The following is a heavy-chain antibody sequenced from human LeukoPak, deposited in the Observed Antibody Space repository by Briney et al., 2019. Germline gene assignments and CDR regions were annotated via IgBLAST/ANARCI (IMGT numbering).Heavy chain of an antibody. CDR2: MNPNSGNT. Sequence: ASVKVSCKASGYTFTSYDINWVRQATGQGLEWMGWMNPNSGNTGYAQKFQGRVTMTRDTSTSTVYMELSSLRSEDTAVYYCARGLVSFDPWGQGTLVTVSS. J-gene: IGHJ5*02. V-gene: IGHV1-8*01. CDR1: GYTFTSYD. D-gene: IGHD2-8*02. CDR3: ARGLVSFDP.